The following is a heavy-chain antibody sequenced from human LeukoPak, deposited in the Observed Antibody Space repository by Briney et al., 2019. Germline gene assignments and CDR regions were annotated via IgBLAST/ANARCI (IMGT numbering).Heavy chain of an antibody. CDR1: GFTFSSNY. J-gene: IGHJ4*02. V-gene: IGHV3-53*01. Sequence: GGSLRLSCAASGFTFSSNYMSWVRQAPGKGLEWVSVIYGGGSTYYSDSVKGRLTISRDSSKNTLYLQMNSLRAEDTAVYYCARDRGIAAAMDYWGQGTLVTVSS. CDR3: ARDRGIAAAMDY. CDR2: IYGGGST. D-gene: IGHD6-13*01.